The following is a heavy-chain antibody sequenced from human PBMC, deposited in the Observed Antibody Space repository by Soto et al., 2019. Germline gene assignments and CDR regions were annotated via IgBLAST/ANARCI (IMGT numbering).Heavy chain of an antibody. CDR2: IVPIFGTR. V-gene: IGHV1-69*01. Sequence: QVQLVQSGAEVKKPGSSVKVSCKISGGTFSRYSISWVRQAPGQGLEWMGGIVPIFGTRNYAQKFHDRVTITTDESATTAHMKLSNLRSEDTAVYYCARPYEGGYSSNHHYYYALDVWGQGTAVTVSS. CDR1: GGTFSRYS. CDR3: ARPYEGGYSSNHHYYYALDV. J-gene: IGHJ6*02. D-gene: IGHD3-22*01.